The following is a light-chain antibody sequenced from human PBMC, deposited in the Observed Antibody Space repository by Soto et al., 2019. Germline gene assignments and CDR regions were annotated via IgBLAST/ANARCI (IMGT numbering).Light chain of an antibody. Sequence: EIVLTQSPCTLSLSPGERPTLSCRASQSVSSNLAWYKQKPGQAPRLLIYGASTRATGIPARFSGSGSGTEFTLTISSLKSEDFEVYYCQQYNNWPQTFGQGTKV. J-gene: IGKJ1*01. CDR1: QSVSSN. CDR3: QQYNNWPQT. CDR2: GAS. V-gene: IGKV3-15*01.